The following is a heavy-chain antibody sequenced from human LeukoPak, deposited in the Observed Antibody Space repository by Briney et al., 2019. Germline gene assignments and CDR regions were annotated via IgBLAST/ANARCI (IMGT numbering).Heavy chain of an antibody. V-gene: IGHV3-48*03. J-gene: IGHJ3*02. Sequence: GGSLRLSCAASGFTFSSYEMNWVRQAPGKGLEWVSYISSSGSTIYYADSVKGRFTISRDNAKNSLYLQMNSLRAEDMAVYYCARVGMGEAFDIWGQGTMVTVSS. CDR1: GFTFSSYE. CDR3: ARVGMGEAFDI. D-gene: IGHD1-26*01. CDR2: ISSSGSTI.